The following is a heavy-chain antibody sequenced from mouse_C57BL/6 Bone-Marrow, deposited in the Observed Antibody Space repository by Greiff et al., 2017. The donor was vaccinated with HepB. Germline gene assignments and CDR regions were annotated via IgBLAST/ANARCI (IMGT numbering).Heavy chain of an antibody. Sequence: VKLMESGAELVRPGASVKLSCKASGYTFTDYYINWVKQRPGQGLEWIARIYPGSGNTYYNEKFKGKATLTAEKSSSTAYMQLSSLTSEDSAVYFCARGWLLSYYYAMDYWGQGTSVTVSS. CDR1: GYTFTDYY. D-gene: IGHD2-3*01. CDR2: IYPGSGNT. V-gene: IGHV1-76*01. J-gene: IGHJ4*01. CDR3: ARGWLLSYYYAMDY.